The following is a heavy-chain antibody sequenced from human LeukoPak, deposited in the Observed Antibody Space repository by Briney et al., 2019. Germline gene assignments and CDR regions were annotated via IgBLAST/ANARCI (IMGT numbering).Heavy chain of an antibody. CDR1: GYTFTSYG. CDR2: ISAYNGNT. D-gene: IGHD3-16*01. J-gene: IGHJ6*02. V-gene: IGHV1-18*01. Sequence: ASVKVSCKASGYTFTSYGISWVRQAPGQGLGWMGWISAYNGNTNYAQKLQGRDTMTTDTSTSTAYMELRSLRSDDTAVYYCARGSRVGGDYYYGMDVWGQGTTVTVSS. CDR3: ARGSRVGGDYYYGMDV.